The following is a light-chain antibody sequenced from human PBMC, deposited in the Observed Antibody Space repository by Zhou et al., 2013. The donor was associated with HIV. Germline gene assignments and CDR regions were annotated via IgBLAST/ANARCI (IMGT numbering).Light chain of an antibody. CDR3: QQCDTSPPRVT. V-gene: IGKV3-15*01. CDR2: TAS. CDR1: QGLNGD. J-gene: IGKJ3*01. Sequence: EIVMTQFPATVSVFPGDRATLSCRASQGLNGDLAWYQQKPGQTPRLIIYTASIRATDTPARFSGSGSGTEFTLTINKMQSEDFAVYYCQQCDTSPPRVTFGSGTKVDIK.